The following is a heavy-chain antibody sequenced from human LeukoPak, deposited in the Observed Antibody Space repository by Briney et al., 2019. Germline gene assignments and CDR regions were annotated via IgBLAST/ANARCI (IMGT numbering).Heavy chain of an antibody. V-gene: IGHV4-30-2*01. CDR3: ASPGYSSGWYGGLDY. CDR2: IFHTGNT. D-gene: IGHD6-19*01. CDR1: GGSISSGAYS. J-gene: IGHJ4*02. Sequence: SETLSLTCAVSGGSISSGAYSWSWIRQPPGKGLEWIGYIFHTGNTNYNPSLRGRVTISIDRSKNQFSLKLNSVTAADTAVYCCASPGYSSGWYGGLDYWGQGTLVTVSS.